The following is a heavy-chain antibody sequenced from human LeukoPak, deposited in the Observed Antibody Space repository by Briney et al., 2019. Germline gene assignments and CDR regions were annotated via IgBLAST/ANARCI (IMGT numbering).Heavy chain of an antibody. J-gene: IGHJ4*02. CDR3: ARVRGSGRFFDY. CDR1: GYTFTSYG. Sequence: ASVKVSCKASGYTFTSYGISWVRQAPGQGLEWMGWISAYNGNTNYAQKLQGRVTITADESTSTAYMELSSLRSEDTAVYYCARVRGSGRFFDYWGQGTLVTVSS. V-gene: IGHV1-18*01. D-gene: IGHD3-10*01. CDR2: ISAYNGNT.